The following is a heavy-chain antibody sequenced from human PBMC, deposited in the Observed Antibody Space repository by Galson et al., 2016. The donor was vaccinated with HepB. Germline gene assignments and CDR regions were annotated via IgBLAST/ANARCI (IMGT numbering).Heavy chain of an antibody. CDR3: ARDNGDFWSGYTDGLFDY. J-gene: IGHJ4*02. Sequence: SLRLSCAASGFTFSDYYMSWIRQAPGKGLEWVSYISSSGSTIYYADSVKGRFTISRDNAKNSLYLQMNSLRAEDTAVYYCARDNGDFWSGYTDGLFDYWGQGTLVTVSS. CDR1: GFTFSDYY. D-gene: IGHD3-3*01. CDR2: ISSSGSTI. V-gene: IGHV3-11*01.